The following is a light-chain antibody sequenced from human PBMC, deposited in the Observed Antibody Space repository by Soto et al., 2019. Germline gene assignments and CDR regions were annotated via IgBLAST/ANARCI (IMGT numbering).Light chain of an antibody. J-gene: IGKJ4*01. CDR1: QSVSSY. V-gene: IGKV3D-15*01. Sequence: EIVLTQSPATLSLSPGERATLSCRASQSVSSYLAWYQQKPGQAPRLLIYDASNRATGIPARFSGSGSGTEFTLTISSLQSEDFAVYYCQQYNNPLTFGGGTKVDI. CDR2: DAS. CDR3: QQYNNPLT.